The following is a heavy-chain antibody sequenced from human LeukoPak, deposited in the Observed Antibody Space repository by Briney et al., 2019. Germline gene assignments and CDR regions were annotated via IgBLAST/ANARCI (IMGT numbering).Heavy chain of an antibody. J-gene: IGHJ6*02. CDR1: GFTVSSNY. CDR2: IYSGGST. D-gene: IGHD3-3*01. V-gene: IGHV3-66*01. Sequence: PGGSLRLSCAASGFTVSSNYMSWVRQAPGKGLEWVSVIYSGGSTYYADSVKGRFTISRDNSKNTLYLQMNSLRAEDTAVYYCARDEQSYDFWSGSFYYYGMDVWGQGTTVTVSS. CDR3: ARDEQSYDFWSGSFYYYGMDV.